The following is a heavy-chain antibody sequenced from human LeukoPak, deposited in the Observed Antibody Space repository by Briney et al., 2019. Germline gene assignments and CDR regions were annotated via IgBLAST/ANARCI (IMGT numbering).Heavy chain of an antibody. D-gene: IGHD4-17*01. CDR3: ARVGDYGDYIFYYYGMDV. Sequence: ASVKVSCKASGYTFTSYGISWVRQAPGQGLEWMGWISAYNGNTNYAQKLQGRVTMTTDTSTSTAYMELRSLRSDDTAVYYCARVGDYGDYIFYYYGMDVWGQGTTVTVSS. CDR2: ISAYNGNT. J-gene: IGHJ6*02. CDR1: GYTFTSYG. V-gene: IGHV1-18*01.